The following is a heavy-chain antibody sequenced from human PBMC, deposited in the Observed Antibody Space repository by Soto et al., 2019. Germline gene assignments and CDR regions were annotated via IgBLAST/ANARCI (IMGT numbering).Heavy chain of an antibody. Sequence: QVQLQQWGAGLLKPSESLSLTCAVYGGSFSGYYWSWIRQPPGKGLEWIGEINHSGSTNYNRSLKSRVTISVDTSNNQFSLKLSSVTAADSAVYYCARDIIAAAGPRDEDYWGHGTLVTDSS. CDR3: ARDIIAAAGPRDEDY. V-gene: IGHV4-34*01. J-gene: IGHJ4*01. D-gene: IGHD6-13*01. CDR1: GGSFSGYY. CDR2: INHSGST.